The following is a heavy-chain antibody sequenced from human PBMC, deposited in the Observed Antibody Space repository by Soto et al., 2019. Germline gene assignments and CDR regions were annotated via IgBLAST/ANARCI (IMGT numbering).Heavy chain of an antibody. Sequence: SETLSLTCTVSGASISGFYWSWIRKSAGKGLEWIGRTYATGTTDYNPSLKSRVMMSVDTSKKQFSLKLRSVTAADTAVYYCVRDGTKTLRDWFDPWGQGISVTVSS. CDR2: TYATGTT. CDR1: GASISGFY. V-gene: IGHV4-4*07. D-gene: IGHD1-1*01. J-gene: IGHJ5*02. CDR3: VRDGTKTLRDWFDP.